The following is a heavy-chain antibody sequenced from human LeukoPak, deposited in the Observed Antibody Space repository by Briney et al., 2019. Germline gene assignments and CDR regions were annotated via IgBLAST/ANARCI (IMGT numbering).Heavy chain of an antibody. J-gene: IGHJ5*02. Sequence: FCAGAAFTFSIYSTDLVRPAPSKGLEWVAVICYDGSNKYYADSVKGRFTISRDNSKNTLYLQMNSLRAEDTAVYYCARVLVPAAIGGAFDPWGQGTLVTVSS. D-gene: IGHD2-2*01. V-gene: IGHV3-33*01. CDR3: ARVLVPAAIGGAFDP. CDR2: ICYDGSNK. CDR1: AFTFSIYS.